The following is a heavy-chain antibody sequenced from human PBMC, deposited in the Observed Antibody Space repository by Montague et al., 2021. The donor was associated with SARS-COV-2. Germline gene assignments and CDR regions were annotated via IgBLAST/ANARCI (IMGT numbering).Heavy chain of an antibody. J-gene: IGHJ4*02. CDR1: GDSVSSNTVA. V-gene: IGHV6-1*01. D-gene: IGHD6-6*01. CDR2: TYYRSKWYN. Sequence: LRLSCAISGDSVSSNTVAWNWFKQSPSRGLEWLGRTYYRSKWYNDYAVSMQSRVTINPDTSKNQFSLHVNSVTPEDTAVYYCARDSEYSIDYWGQGPLVTVSS. CDR3: ARDSEYSIDY.